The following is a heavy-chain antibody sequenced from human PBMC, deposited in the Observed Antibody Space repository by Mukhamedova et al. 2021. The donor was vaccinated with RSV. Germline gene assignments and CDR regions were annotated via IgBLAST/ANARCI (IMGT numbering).Heavy chain of an antibody. CDR2: ISYDGSNK. V-gene: IGHV3-30*18. J-gene: IGHJ4*02. Sequence: GLEWVAVISYDGSNKYYADSVKGRFTISRDNSKNTLYLQMNSLRAEDTAVYYCAKGDRYNWNYAVDYWGQGTLFTVSS. D-gene: IGHD1-7*01. CDR3: AKGDRYNWNYAVDY.